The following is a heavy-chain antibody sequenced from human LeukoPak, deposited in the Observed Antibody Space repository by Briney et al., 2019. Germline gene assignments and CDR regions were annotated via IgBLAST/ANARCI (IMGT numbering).Heavy chain of an antibody. CDR3: ARSGYGYGMDV. D-gene: IGHD3-22*01. J-gene: IGHJ6*02. CDR1: GGSFSGYY. Sequence: KPSETLSLTCAVYGGSFSGYYWSWIRQPAGKGLEWIGRISTSGSTNYNPSLKSRVSMSVDTSKNQFSLKLSSVTAADTAVYYCARSGYGYGMDVWGQGTTVTVSS. CDR2: ISTSGST. V-gene: IGHV4-59*10.